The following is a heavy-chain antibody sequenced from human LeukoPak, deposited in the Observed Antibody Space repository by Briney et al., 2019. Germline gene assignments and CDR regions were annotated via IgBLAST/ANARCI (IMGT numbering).Heavy chain of an antibody. Sequence: SETLSLTCTVSGGSISSYYWSWIRQPPGKGLEWIGYIYYSGSTNYNPSLKSRVTISVDTSKNQFSLKLRPVTAADTAVYYCARGPPMTTVTTYYYYYMDVWGKGTTVTVSS. J-gene: IGHJ6*03. D-gene: IGHD4-11*01. CDR1: GGSISSYY. CDR3: ARGPPMTTVTTYYYYYMDV. CDR2: IYYSGST. V-gene: IGHV4-59*01.